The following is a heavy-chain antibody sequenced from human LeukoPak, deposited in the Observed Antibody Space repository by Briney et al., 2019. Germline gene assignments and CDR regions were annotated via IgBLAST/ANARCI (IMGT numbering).Heavy chain of an antibody. D-gene: IGHD1-1*01. Sequence: SETLSLTCTVSGGSISGFYWDWIRQPPGKGLEWLGYIYYTGLTNYSPSLGSRITMSVDTSKNQLSLKLGSVTAADTAVYYCGRWNEGWDHLGQGTLVTVSS. CDR2: IYYTGLT. J-gene: IGHJ4*02. CDR1: GGSISGFY. V-gene: IGHV4-59*01. CDR3: GRWNEGWDH.